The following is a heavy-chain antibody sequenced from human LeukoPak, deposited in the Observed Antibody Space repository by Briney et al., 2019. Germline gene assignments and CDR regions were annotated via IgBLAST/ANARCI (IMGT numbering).Heavy chain of an antibody. CDR3: AKGTIFGVVIMYDYFDY. CDR2: ISSSSSTI. J-gene: IGHJ4*02. V-gene: IGHV3-48*01. Sequence: PGGSLRLSCAASGFTFSSYSMNWVRQAPGKGLEWVSYISSSSSTIYYADSVKGRFTISRDNAKNTLYLQMNSLRAEDTAVYYCAKGTIFGVVIMYDYFDYWGQGTLVTVSS. D-gene: IGHD3-3*01. CDR1: GFTFSSYS.